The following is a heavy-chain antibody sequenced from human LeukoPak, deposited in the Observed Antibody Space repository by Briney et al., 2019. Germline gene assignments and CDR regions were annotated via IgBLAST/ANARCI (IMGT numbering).Heavy chain of an antibody. CDR3: ARGQWLTPDY. V-gene: IGHV3-30-3*01. CDR1: GFTFSSYA. D-gene: IGHD6-19*01. J-gene: IGHJ4*02. CDR2: ISYDGSNK. Sequence: GGSLRLSCAASGFTFSSYAMHWVRQAPGKGLEWVAVISYDGSNKYYADSVKGRFTISRDNSKNTLYLQMNSLRAEDTAVYYCARGQWLTPDYWGQGTLVTVSS.